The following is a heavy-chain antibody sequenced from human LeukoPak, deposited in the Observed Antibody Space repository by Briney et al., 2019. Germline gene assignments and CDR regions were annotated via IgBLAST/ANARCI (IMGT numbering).Heavy chain of an antibody. CDR3: ARDQVVRGVSGPNYYMDV. CDR1: GFTFSSYS. CDR2: ISSSSSYI. V-gene: IGHV3-21*01. J-gene: IGHJ6*03. D-gene: IGHD3-10*01. Sequence: PGGSLRPSCAASGFTFSSYSMNWVRQAPGKGLEWVSSISSSSSYIYYADSVKGRFTISRDNAKNSLYLQMNSLRAEDTAVYYCARDQVVRGVSGPNYYMDVWGKGTTVTVSS.